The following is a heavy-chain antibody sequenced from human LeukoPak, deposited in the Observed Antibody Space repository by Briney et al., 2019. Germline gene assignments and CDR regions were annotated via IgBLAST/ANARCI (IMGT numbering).Heavy chain of an antibody. D-gene: IGHD2-15*01. V-gene: IGHV3-23*01. Sequence: GGSLRLSCAASGFSFSSYAMSWVRQAPGKGLEWVSGISGSGGSTYYADSVKGRFTISRDNSKNTLYVQMNSLRAEDRAVYYCAKARGFCSGGSCYNLFDPGGRETLVTVSS. J-gene: IGHJ5*02. CDR2: ISGSGGST. CDR3: AKARGFCSGGSCYNLFDP. CDR1: GFSFSSYA.